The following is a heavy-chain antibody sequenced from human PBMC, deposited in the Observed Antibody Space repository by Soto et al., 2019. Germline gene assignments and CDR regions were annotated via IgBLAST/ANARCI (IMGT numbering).Heavy chain of an antibody. D-gene: IGHD2-15*01. CDR3: ARDPGYCSGGSCYKYAFDI. CDR2: IYYSGST. V-gene: IGHV4-31*03. J-gene: IGHJ3*02. Sequence: QVQLQESGPGLVKPSQTLSLTCTVSGGSISSGGYYWSWIRQHPGKGLEWIGYIYYSGSTYYNPYLTSRVTISIDTSKNQFSLKLSSVTAADTAVYYCARDPGYCSGGSCYKYAFDIWGQGTMVTVSS. CDR1: GGSISSGGYY.